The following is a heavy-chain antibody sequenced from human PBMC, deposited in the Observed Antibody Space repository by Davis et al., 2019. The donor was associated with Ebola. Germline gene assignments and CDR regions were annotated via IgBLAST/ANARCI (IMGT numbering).Heavy chain of an antibody. Sequence: AASVKVSCKASGYTFTSYDINWVRQATGQGLEWMGWMNPNSGNTGYAQKFQGRVTMTTDTSTSTAYMELRSLRSDDTAVYYCARGTSDPDYWGQGTLVTVSS. V-gene: IGHV1-8*01. CDR2: MNPNSGNT. CDR1: GYTFTSYD. J-gene: IGHJ4*02. CDR3: ARGTSDPDY.